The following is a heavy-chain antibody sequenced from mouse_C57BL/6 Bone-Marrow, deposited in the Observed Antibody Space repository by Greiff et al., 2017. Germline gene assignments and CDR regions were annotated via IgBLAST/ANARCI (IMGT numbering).Heavy chain of an antibody. D-gene: IGHD1-1*01. J-gene: IGHJ2*01. CDR3: ARGRVYYGSIHYFDY. CDR2: IDPSDSYT. CDR1: GYTFTSYW. V-gene: IGHV1-69*01. Sequence: QVQLQQPGAELVMPGASVKLSCKASGYTFTSYWMHWVKQRPGKGLEWIGEIDPSDSYTNYNQKFKGKSTLTVDKSSSTAYMQLSSMTSEDSAVYYCARGRVYYGSIHYFDYWGQGTTLTVSS.